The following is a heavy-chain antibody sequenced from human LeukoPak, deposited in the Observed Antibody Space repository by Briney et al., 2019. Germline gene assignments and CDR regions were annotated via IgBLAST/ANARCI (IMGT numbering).Heavy chain of an antibody. J-gene: IGHJ4*02. CDR3: AKGSVVDY. CDR1: GFTFGSYG. V-gene: IGHV3-30*02. CDR2: IRSDGSNK. Sequence: GGSLRLSCAASGFTFGSYGMHWVRQAPGKGLEWVTFIRSDGSNKYYADSVKGRFTISRDNSKNTLYLQMNTLIADDTAVYYCAKGSVVDYWGQGTLVTVSS.